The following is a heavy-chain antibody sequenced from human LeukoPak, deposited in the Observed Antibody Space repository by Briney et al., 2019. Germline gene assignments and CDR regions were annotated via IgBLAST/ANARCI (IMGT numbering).Heavy chain of an antibody. CDR1: GYTFTGYY. D-gene: IGHD3-9*01. J-gene: IGHJ4*02. V-gene: IGHV1-2*02. CDR3: SRDEYYIFP. CDR2: INPKSGGT. Sequence: GSSVTVSCQASGYTFTGYYMHWVRQAPGQGLAWMGWINPKSGGTHYPQHFQGRVTLTRDPSIRPAYLEPSRLSSDEPAVDYRSRDEYYIFPWGQGTLVSVSS.